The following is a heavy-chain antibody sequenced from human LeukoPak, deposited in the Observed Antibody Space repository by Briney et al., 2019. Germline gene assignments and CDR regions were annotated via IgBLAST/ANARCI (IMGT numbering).Heavy chain of an antibody. D-gene: IGHD3-22*01. V-gene: IGHV1-8*01. J-gene: IGHJ4*02. CDR1: GYTFTNYD. CDR2: TNPNSGNT. CDR3: ARVTYDSSGYSRLFDY. Sequence: ASVKVSCKASGYTFTNYDINWVRQATGQGLEWMGWTNPNSGNTGYAQKFQGRVTMTRNTSISTAYMELSSLRSEDTAVYYCARVTYDSSGYSRLFDYWGQGTLVTVSS.